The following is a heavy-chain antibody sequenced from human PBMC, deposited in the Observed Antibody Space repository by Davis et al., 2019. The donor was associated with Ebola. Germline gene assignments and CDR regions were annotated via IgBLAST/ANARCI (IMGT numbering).Heavy chain of an antibody. CDR2: IGHRGST. Sequence: MPSETLSLTCAVYGGSFSSYYWTWIRQTPGEGLEWIGEIGHRGSTNYNPSLKSRVTISVDTSKNQFSLQLTSVTAADTALYYCAGVETTRYIWGQGTMVTVSS. CDR3: AGVETTRYI. D-gene: IGHD4-17*01. CDR1: GGSFSSYY. J-gene: IGHJ3*02. V-gene: IGHV4-34*01.